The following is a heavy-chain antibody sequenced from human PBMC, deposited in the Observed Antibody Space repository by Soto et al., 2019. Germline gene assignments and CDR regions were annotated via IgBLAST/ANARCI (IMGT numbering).Heavy chain of an antibody. V-gene: IGHV1-69*12. CDR3: ARDKGRQQLDDNYYCILDV. Sequence: QIQLMQSGAEVKKPGSSVKVSCKASGGTFSTSAISWVRQAPGEGLEWVGGIMPVFATPDYAKKFQGRVTITADESTTTAYLELTSLTTDDTAVYYCARDKGRQQLDDNYYCILDVWGQGTAITVSS. CDR2: IMPVFATP. D-gene: IGHD1-1*01. CDR1: GGTFSTSA. J-gene: IGHJ6*02.